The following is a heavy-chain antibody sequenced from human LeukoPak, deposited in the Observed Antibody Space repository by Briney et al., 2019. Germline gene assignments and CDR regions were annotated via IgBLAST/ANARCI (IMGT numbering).Heavy chain of an antibody. D-gene: IGHD3-3*01. Sequence: SETLSLTCTVSGGSISSSSYYWGWIRQPPGKGLEWIGNIYYSGSTYYNPSLKSRVTISVDTSKNQFSLKLSSVTAADTAVYYCARHSYYDFWSGYRSYWYFDLWGRGTLVTVSS. CDR3: ARHSYYDFWSGYRSYWYFDL. CDR2: IYYSGST. V-gene: IGHV4-39*01. CDR1: GGSISSSSYY. J-gene: IGHJ2*01.